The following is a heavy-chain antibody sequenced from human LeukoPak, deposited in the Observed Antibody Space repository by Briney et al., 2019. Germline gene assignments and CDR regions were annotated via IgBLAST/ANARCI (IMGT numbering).Heavy chain of an antibody. V-gene: IGHV1-3*01. CDR1: GYTFTSYA. CDR2: INAGNGNT. J-gene: IGHJ4*02. Sequence: ASVKVSCKASGYTFTSYAMHWVRQAPGQRLEWMGWINAGNGNTKYSQEFQGRVTITRDTSASTAYMELRSLRSDDTAVYYCVRVVEGSGSYPDLDDFDYWGQGTLVTVSS. D-gene: IGHD3-10*01. CDR3: VRVVEGSGSYPDLDDFDY.